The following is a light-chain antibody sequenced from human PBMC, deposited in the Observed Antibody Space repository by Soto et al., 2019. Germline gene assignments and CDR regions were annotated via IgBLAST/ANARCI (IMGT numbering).Light chain of an antibody. V-gene: IGKV1D-12*01. CDR2: TAS. J-gene: IGKJ4*01. Sequence: DIQMTQSPSSVSASVGDRVTITCRASQGINNWLAWYQQKPGKAPNLLIYTASTLESGVPSRFSGSGSGTDFTRTIINLQPEDFSTYYCQQVHSFPLTFGGGTKVEIK. CDR1: QGINNW. CDR3: QQVHSFPLT.